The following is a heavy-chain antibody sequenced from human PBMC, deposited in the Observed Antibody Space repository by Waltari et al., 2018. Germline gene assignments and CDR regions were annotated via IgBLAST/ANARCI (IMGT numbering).Heavy chain of an antibody. CDR3: AKDRYCNYISCYGGWVY. CDR2: ISGSGDTT. D-gene: IGHD2-2*01. Sequence: EVQLVESGGGLVQPGGSLRLSCAASGFTFSSYAMSWVRQAPGKGLEWVSVISGSGDTTYYADSVKGLFTISRDNSKNTLYLQMNSLRADDTATDYGAKDRYCNYISCYGGWVYWGQGNLVTVSS. V-gene: IGHV3-23*04. J-gene: IGHJ4*02. CDR1: GFTFSSYA.